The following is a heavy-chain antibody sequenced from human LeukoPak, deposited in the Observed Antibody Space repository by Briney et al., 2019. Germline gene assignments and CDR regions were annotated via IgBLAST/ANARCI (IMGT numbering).Heavy chain of an antibody. J-gene: IGHJ6*02. Sequence: ASVTVSCKASGYTFTSYGISWVRQAPGQGLEWMGWISAYNGNTNYAQKLQGRVTMTTDTSTSTAYMELRSLRSDDTAVYYCARSFMVRGGAYYYCGMDVWGQGTTVTVSS. CDR3: ARSFMVRGGAYYYCGMDV. CDR2: ISAYNGNT. CDR1: GYTFTSYG. D-gene: IGHD3-10*01. V-gene: IGHV1-18*01.